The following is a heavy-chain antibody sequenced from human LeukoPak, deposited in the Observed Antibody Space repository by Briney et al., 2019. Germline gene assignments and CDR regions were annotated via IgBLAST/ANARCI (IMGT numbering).Heavy chain of an antibody. CDR2: IYPGDSDT. V-gene: IGHV5-51*01. CDR3: ARLGWLQTIDY. CDR1: EYSFTSYW. J-gene: IGHJ4*02. Sequence: GESLKISCKGSEYSFTSYWIGWVRQMPGKGLERMGIIYPGDSDTRYSPSFQGQVTISADKSISAAYLQWSSPKASDTAMYYCARLGWLQTIDYWGQGTLVTVSS. D-gene: IGHD5-24*01.